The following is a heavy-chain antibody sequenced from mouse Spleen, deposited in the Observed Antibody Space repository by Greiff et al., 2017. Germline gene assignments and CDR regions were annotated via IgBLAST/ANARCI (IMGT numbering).Heavy chain of an antibody. CDR2: IDPETGGT. Sequence: VQRVESGAELVRPGASVTLSCKASGYTFTDYEMHWVKQTPVHGLEWIGAIDPETGGTAYNQKFKGKAILTADKSSSTAYMELRSLTSEDSAVYYCTRYYRYDFDYWGQGTTLTVSS. D-gene: IGHD2-14*01. V-gene: IGHV1-15*01. CDR3: TRYYRYDFDY. CDR1: GYTFTDYE. J-gene: IGHJ2*01.